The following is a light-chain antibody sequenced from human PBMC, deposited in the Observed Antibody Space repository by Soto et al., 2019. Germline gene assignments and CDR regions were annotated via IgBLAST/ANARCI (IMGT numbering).Light chain of an antibody. CDR1: QTISSW. J-gene: IGKJ5*01. Sequence: DIQMPQSPSTLSGSVGDRVTITCRASQTISSWLAWYQQKPGKAPKLLIYKASTLKSGVPSRFSGSGSGTEFTLTISSLQPDDFATYYCQQSYSIPLTFGQGTRLEIK. CDR3: QQSYSIPLT. V-gene: IGKV1-5*03. CDR2: KAS.